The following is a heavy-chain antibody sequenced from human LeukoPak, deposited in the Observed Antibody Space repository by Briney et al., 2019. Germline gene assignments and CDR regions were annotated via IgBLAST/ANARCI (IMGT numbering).Heavy chain of an antibody. D-gene: IGHD6-13*01. CDR3: ARPGIAREDRGTFDY. CDR1: GGSFSGYY. CDR2: INHSGST. J-gene: IGHJ4*02. Sequence: SETLSLTCAVYGGSFSGYYWSWIRQPPGKGLEWIGEINHSGSTNYNPSLKSRVAISVDTSKNQFSLKLSSVTAADTAVYYCARPGIAREDRGTFDYWGQGTLVTVSS. V-gene: IGHV4-34*01.